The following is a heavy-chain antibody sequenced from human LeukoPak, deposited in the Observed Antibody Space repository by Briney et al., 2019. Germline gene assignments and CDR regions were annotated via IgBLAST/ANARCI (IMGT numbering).Heavy chain of an antibody. Sequence: ASVKVSCKASGYTFTSYDINWVRQATGQGLEWMGWMNPNSGNTGYAQKFQGRVTMTRNTSISTAYMELSSLRSEDTAVYYCARASRIHVLRFLEWLSYWGQGTLVTVSP. J-gene: IGHJ4*02. CDR3: ARASRIHVLRFLEWLSY. D-gene: IGHD3-3*01. CDR1: GYTFTSYD. V-gene: IGHV1-8*01. CDR2: MNPNSGNT.